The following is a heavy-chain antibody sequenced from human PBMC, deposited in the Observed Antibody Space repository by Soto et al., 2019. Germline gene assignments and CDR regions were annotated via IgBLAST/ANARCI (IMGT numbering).Heavy chain of an antibody. CDR3: ARDKITGLFDY. J-gene: IGHJ4*02. CDR2: INHSGST. CDR1: GGSFSSYY. D-gene: IGHD2-8*02. V-gene: IGHV4-34*01. Sequence: QVQLQQWGAGLLKPSETLSLTCAVYGGSFSSYYWTWIREPPGTGLEWIGEINHSGSTNYNPSLKSRVTISVDTSKNQFSLKLTSVTAAATAVYYCARDKITGLFDYWGQGTLVTVSS.